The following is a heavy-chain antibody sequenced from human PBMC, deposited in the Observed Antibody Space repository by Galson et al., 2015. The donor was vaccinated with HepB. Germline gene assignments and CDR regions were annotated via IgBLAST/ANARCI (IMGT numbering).Heavy chain of an antibody. V-gene: IGHV1-18*01. J-gene: IGHJ4*02. CDR3: ARDVRGSEYFDY. CDR1: GYVFITYG. D-gene: IGHD3-10*01. CDR2: ISTQNGKT. Sequence: SVKVSCKASGYVFITYGISWVRQVPGQGLEWMGWISTQNGKTNYAQKIQGRVTMTTDTSTSTAYLELRSLRSDDTAVYYCARDVRGSEYFDYWGQGTLVIVSS.